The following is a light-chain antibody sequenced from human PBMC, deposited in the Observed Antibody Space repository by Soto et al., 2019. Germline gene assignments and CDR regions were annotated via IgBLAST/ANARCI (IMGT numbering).Light chain of an antibody. CDR3: QQYNNWPRT. CDR2: GAS. J-gene: IGKJ2*01. V-gene: IGKV3-15*01. Sequence: EIVMTQSPATLSVSPGERATLSCRASQSVSRNLAWFQQKPGQAPRLLIYGASTRATAVPARFSGSGSGTDFTLTISSLQSEDFAVYYCQQYNNWPRTFGQGTRLEI. CDR1: QSVSRN.